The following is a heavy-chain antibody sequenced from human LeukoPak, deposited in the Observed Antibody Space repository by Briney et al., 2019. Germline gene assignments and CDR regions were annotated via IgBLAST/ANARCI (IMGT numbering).Heavy chain of an antibody. J-gene: IGHJ4*02. D-gene: IGHD4-17*01. CDR1: GYTFTGYY. CDR3: ARVSPAVTTIDY. Sequence: GASVKVSCKASGYTFTGYYMHWVRQAPGQGLEWMGWINPNSGGTNYAQKFQGRVTMTRDTSISTAYMELSRLRSDDTAVYYRARVSPAVTTIDYWGQGTLVTVSS. CDR2: INPNSGGT. V-gene: IGHV1-2*02.